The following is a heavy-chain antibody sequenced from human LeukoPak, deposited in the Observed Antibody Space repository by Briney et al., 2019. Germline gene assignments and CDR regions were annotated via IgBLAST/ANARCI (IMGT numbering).Heavy chain of an antibody. CDR3: ARAPFYFDSSGFSMDAFDI. CDR1: GGTFSSHA. CDR2: TTPIFGSA. J-gene: IGHJ3*02. V-gene: IGHV1-69*05. Sequence: GASVKVSCKASGGTFSSHAVSWVRQAPGQGLERMGGTTPIFGSAEYAQKFQGRVTITTDDSTSTAYMELSSLRSEDTAVYYCARAPFYFDSSGFSMDAFDIWGQGTMVTVSS. D-gene: IGHD3-22*01.